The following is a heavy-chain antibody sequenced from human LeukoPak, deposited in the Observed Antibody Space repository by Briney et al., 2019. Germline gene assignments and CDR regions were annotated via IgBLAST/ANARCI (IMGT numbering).Heavy chain of an antibody. J-gene: IGHJ6*02. Sequence: SETLSLTCTVSGGSISSYYWSWIRQPPGKGLEWIGYIYYSGSTNYSPSLKSRVTISVDTPKNQFSLKLSSVTAADTAVYYCARGELDIVGHYYYYGMDVWGQGTTVTVSS. V-gene: IGHV4-59*01. D-gene: IGHD2-15*01. CDR3: ARGELDIVGHYYYYGMDV. CDR2: IYYSGST. CDR1: GGSISSYY.